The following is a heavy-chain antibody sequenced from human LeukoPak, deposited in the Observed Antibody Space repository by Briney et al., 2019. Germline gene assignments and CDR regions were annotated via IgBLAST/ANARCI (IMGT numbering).Heavy chain of an antibody. CDR1: GFTFDDYA. CDR3: ARDGEGDEGWDY. D-gene: IGHD2-15*01. J-gene: IGHJ4*02. CDR2: ISWNSGSI. Sequence: SGGSLRLSCAASGFTFDDYAMHWVRQAPGKGLEWVSGISWNSGSIGYADSVQGRFTISRDNAKNSLYLQMNSLKAEDTALYYCARDGEGDEGWDYWGQGTLVTVSS. V-gene: IGHV3-9*01.